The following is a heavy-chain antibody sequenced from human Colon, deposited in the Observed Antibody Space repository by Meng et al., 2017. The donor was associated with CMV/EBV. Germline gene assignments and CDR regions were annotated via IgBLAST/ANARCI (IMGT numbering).Heavy chain of an antibody. CDR3: ARVKLQNNQYYFDY. J-gene: IGHJ4*02. D-gene: IGHD4-11*01. Sequence: QVRLKCVGPGRVKPSETLSLTCTVSGGSISNYWCWIRQPPGKRLEWIGYIYYTGSTNYNPSLKSRVTMSVDTSKNQFSLKLSSVTAADTAVYYCARVKLQNNQYYFDYWGQGTLVTVSS. CDR1: GGSISNY. V-gene: IGHV4-59*01. CDR2: IYYTGST.